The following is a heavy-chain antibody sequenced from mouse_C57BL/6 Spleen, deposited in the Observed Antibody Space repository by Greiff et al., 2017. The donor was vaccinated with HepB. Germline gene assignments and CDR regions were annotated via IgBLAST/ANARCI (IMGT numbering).Heavy chain of an antibody. CDR1: GFTFSDYG. V-gene: IGHV5-17*01. CDR3: ARQGTGYYFDY. Sequence: EVKLVESGGGLVKPGGSLKLSCAASGFTFSDYGMHWVRQAPEKGLEWVAYISSGSSTIYYADTVKGRFTIARDNAKNTLFLQMTSLRSEDTAMYYCARQGTGYYFDYWGQGTTLTVSS. D-gene: IGHD4-1*01. J-gene: IGHJ2*01. CDR2: ISSGSSTI.